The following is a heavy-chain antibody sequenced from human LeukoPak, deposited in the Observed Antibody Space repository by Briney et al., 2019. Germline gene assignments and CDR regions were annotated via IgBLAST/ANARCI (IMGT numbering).Heavy chain of an antibody. CDR3: ARDLKRGYSSGRYSWGTGSSNDY. D-gene: IGHD6-19*01. V-gene: IGHV1-18*01. J-gene: IGHJ4*02. CDR1: GYTFTSYD. CDR2: ISAYNGNT. Sequence: VASVKVSCKASGYTFTSYDINWVRQAPGQGLEWMGWISAYNGNTNYAQKLQGRVTMTTDTSTSTAYMELRSLRSDDTAVYYCARDLKRGYSSGRYSWGTGSSNDYWGQGTLVTVSS.